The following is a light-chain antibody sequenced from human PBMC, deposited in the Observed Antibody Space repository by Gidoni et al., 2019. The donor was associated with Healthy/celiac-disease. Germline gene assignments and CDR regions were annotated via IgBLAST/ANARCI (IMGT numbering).Light chain of an antibody. V-gene: IGLV1-40*01. Sequence: QSVLTPPPSVSGPPAQRVTISCTGSSSNIGAGYDVHWYQQLPGTAPKLLIYGNSNRPSGVPDRFSGSKSGTSASLAITGLQAEDEADYYCQSYDSSLSGFVVFGGGTKLTVL. J-gene: IGLJ2*01. CDR2: GNS. CDR3: QSYDSSLSGFVV. CDR1: SSNIGAGYD.